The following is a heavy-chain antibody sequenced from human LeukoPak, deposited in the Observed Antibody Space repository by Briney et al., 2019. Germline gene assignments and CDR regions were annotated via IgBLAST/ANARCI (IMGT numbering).Heavy chain of an antibody. J-gene: IGHJ4*02. D-gene: IGHD2-2*01. Sequence: GGSLRLSCAASGFTFSTYWMNWVRQAPGKGLEGVANIKQDGGEKYYVDSVKGRFTISRDNAKSSLYLQMNSLRAEDTAVYYCASPYCSSTSCSTLHDYWGQGTLVTVSS. V-gene: IGHV3-7*01. CDR2: IKQDGGEK. CDR3: ASPYCSSTSCSTLHDY. CDR1: GFTFSTYW.